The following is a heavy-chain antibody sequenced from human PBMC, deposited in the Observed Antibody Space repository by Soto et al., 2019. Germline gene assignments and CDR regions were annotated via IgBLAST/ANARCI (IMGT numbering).Heavy chain of an antibody. Sequence: PGGSLRLSCAASGFTLDDYAMHWVRQAPGKGLEWVSLISWDGGSTYYADSVKGRFTISRDNSKNSLYLQMNSLRAEDTALYYCAKDMLIAASLYYYGMDVWGQGTTVTVSS. V-gene: IGHV3-43D*04. CDR1: GFTLDDYA. CDR3: AKDMLIAASLYYYGMDV. D-gene: IGHD6-25*01. J-gene: IGHJ6*02. CDR2: ISWDGGST.